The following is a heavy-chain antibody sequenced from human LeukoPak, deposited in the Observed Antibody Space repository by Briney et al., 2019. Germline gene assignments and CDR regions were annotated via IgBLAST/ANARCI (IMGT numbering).Heavy chain of an antibody. CDR2: IRYDGSNK. Sequence: GRSLRLSCAASGFTFSSYGMHWVRQAPGKGLEWVAFIRYDGSNKYYADSVKGRFTISRDNSKNTLYLQMNSLRAEDTAVYYCAKDLGDIVATLIDYWGQGTLVTVSS. CDR3: AKDLGDIVATLIDY. D-gene: IGHD5-12*01. J-gene: IGHJ4*02. V-gene: IGHV3-30*02. CDR1: GFTFSSYG.